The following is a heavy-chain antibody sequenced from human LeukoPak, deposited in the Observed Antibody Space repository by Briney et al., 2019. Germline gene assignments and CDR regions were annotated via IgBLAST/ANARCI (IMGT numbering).Heavy chain of an antibody. CDR2: IKTDGSVK. D-gene: IGHD1-1*01. CDR3: ARNKRGDY. Sequence: GGSLRLSCAASGFSWSSYWINWVRQAPGKGLEWVANIKTDGSVKFYVDSVKGRFTISRDNAKNSLFLQMNSLRAEDTAIYYCARNKRGDYWGQGTLVTVSS. J-gene: IGHJ4*02. CDR1: GFSWSSYW. V-gene: IGHV3-7*01.